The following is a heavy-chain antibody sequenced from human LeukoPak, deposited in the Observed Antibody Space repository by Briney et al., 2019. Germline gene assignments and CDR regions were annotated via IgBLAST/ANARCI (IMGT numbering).Heavy chain of an antibody. V-gene: IGHV4-59*01. CDR2: IYYSGST. CDR3: ARGVLLWFGELRGFDY. CDR1: GGSISSYY. J-gene: IGHJ4*02. D-gene: IGHD3-10*01. Sequence: PSETLSLTCTVSGGSISSYYWSWIRQPPGKGLEWIGYIYYSGSTNYNPSLKSRVTISVDTSKNQFSLKLSSVTAADTAVYYCARGVLLWFGELRGFDYWGQETLVTVSS.